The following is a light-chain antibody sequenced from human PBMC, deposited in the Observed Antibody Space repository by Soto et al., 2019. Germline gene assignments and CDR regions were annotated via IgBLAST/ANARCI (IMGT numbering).Light chain of an antibody. J-gene: IGLJ1*01. CDR1: SSDIGGYKY. Sequence: QSALAQPASVSGSPGQSITISCTGTSSDIGGYKYVSWYQQYPGKAPKLMIYEVTNRPSGVSNRFSGSKSGNTASLTTSGLQAEDEADYYCSSYTNSTASYVFGIGTKVTVL. CDR2: EVT. V-gene: IGLV2-14*01. CDR3: SSYTNSTASYV.